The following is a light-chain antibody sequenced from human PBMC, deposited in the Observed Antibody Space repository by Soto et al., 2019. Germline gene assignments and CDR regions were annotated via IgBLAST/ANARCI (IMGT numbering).Light chain of an antibody. Sequence: DIQMTQSPSTLSGSVGDRVTITCRASQTISSWLAWYQQKPGKAPKHLIYKASSLKSGVPSRFSGSGSGTEFTLTISSLQPDDFATYYCQHYNSYSEALGQGTKVDIK. CDR3: QHYNSYSEA. CDR1: QTISSW. J-gene: IGKJ1*01. CDR2: KAS. V-gene: IGKV1-5*03.